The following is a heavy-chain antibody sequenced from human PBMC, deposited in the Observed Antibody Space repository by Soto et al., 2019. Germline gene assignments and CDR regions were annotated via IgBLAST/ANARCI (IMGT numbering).Heavy chain of an antibody. CDR2: IKPDGSDT. V-gene: IGHV3-30-3*01. D-gene: IGHD1-20*01. CDR1: GFSINTYA. Sequence: GGSLILSCVASGFSINTYAMHWVRQAPGKGLQWVAVIKPDGSDTRYTDSVKGRLTISRDNSKNTVFLQLDSLRIEDTAVYSCARDITGSYSVDIWGQGTMVTVSS. J-gene: IGHJ3*02. CDR3: ARDITGSYSVDI.